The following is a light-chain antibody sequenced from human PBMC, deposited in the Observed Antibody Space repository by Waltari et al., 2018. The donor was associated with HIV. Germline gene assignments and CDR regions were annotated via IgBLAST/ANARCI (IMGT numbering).Light chain of an antibody. CDR1: SSTIGSHY. Sequence: QSVVTPPPSASGTPGHRVTISCSGSSSTIGSHYVYWYQQLPGTAPKRLIYRTNQRSSGVPDRLSGSKSGTSASLAISGLRPEDEAEYYCAAWDDSLSGWVFGGGTKLTVL. J-gene: IGLJ3*02. V-gene: IGLV1-47*01. CDR2: RTN. CDR3: AAWDDSLSGWV.